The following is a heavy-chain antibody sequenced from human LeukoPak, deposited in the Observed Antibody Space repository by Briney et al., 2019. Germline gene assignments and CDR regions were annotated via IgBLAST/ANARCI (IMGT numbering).Heavy chain of an antibody. D-gene: IGHD3-10*01. CDR2: FDLEDGET. J-gene: IGHJ3*02. Sequence: ASVKVSCKVSGYTLTELSMHWVRQAPGKGLEWMGGFDLEDGETIYAQKFQGRVTMTEDTSTDTAYMELSSLRSEDTAVYYCATARVRGVIWDAFDIWGQGTMVTVSS. V-gene: IGHV1-24*01. CDR3: ATARVRGVIWDAFDI. CDR1: GYTLTELS.